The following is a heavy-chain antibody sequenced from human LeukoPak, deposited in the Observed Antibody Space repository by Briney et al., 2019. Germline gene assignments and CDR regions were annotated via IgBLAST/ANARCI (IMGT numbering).Heavy chain of an antibody. J-gene: IGHJ4*02. CDR1: GFTFSSYE. CDR3: ARGPQAYCGGDCTFDY. Sequence: PGGSLRLSCAASGFTFSSYEMNWVRQAPGKVLEWVSYISSSGSTIFYADSVKGRFTISRDNAKNSLYLQMNSLRAEDTAVYYCARGPQAYCGGDCTFDYWGQGTLVTVSS. V-gene: IGHV3-48*03. CDR2: ISSSGSTI. D-gene: IGHD2-21*02.